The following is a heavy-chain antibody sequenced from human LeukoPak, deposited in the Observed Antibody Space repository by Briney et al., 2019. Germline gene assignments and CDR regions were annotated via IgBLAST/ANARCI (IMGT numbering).Heavy chain of an antibody. V-gene: IGHV3-9*03. Sequence: GRSLRLSCAASGFTFDDYAMHWVRQAPGKGLEWVSGISWNSGSIGYADSVKGRFTISRDNAKNSLYLQMNSLRAEDMALYYCAKGSYPGIAVAGTDYWGQGTLLTVSS. J-gene: IGHJ4*02. CDR2: ISWNSGSI. D-gene: IGHD6-19*01. CDR1: GFTFDDYA. CDR3: AKGSYPGIAVAGTDY.